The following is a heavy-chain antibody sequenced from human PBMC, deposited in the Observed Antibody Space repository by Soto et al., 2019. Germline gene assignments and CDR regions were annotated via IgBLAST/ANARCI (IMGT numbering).Heavy chain of an antibody. D-gene: IGHD6-13*01. CDR2: FWYDASGQ. V-gene: IGHV3-33*01. Sequence: QVQLVESGGGVVQPGGSLRLSCTTSGFTFTSYTMHWVRQVPGKGLEWVATFWYDASGQKYADSVKGRFTISRNPSRSTLYLHMDSLRAEDTALYYCAFGSWNHFYFDYWGQESLVTVYS. CDR1: GFTFTSYT. CDR3: AFGSWNHFYFDY. J-gene: IGHJ4*02.